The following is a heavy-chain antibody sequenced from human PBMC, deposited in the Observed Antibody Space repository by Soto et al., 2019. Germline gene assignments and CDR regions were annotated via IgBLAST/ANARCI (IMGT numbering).Heavy chain of an antibody. D-gene: IGHD3-22*01. V-gene: IGHV3-30-3*01. CDR1: FSNYV. CDR3: ARGRDYFDSSGPNYYGMDV. CDR2: ISYDGSNK. J-gene: IGHJ6*02. Sequence: FSNYVIHWVRQAPGKGLEWVALISYDGSNKYYGDSVKGRFTISRDNSKNTLYLQVNSLRLEDTAIYFCARGRDYFDSSGPNYYGMDVWGQGTTVTVSS.